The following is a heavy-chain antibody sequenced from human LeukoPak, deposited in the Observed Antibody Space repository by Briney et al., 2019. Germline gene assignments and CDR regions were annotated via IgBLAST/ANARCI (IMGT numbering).Heavy chain of an antibody. CDR2: FSSRSSTI. J-gene: IGHJ6*03. CDR1: GYTFSSYA. V-gene: IGHV3-48*01. Sequence: PGGSLRLSCAASGYTFSSYAMNWVRQAPGKGLEWVSYFSSRSSTIYYADSVKRRFTISRDNAKNSLYLQVNSLRAEDTAVYYCARDGITMVRGVIYPVSDYYYYMDVWGKGTTVTVSS. CDR3: ARDGITMVRGVIYPVSDYYYYMDV. D-gene: IGHD3-10*01.